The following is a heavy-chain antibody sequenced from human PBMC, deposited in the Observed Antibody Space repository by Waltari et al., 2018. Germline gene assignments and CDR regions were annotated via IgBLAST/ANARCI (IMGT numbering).Heavy chain of an antibody. J-gene: IGHJ4*02. Sequence: EVQLVESGGGLVQPGGSLRLSCAASGFTFSSYAMSWVRQAPGKGLEWVPAISGSGGSTNYADSVKGRFTISRDKSKNPLYLQMNSLRAEDTAVYYCAKGPPYGSGSYDYWGQGTLVTVSS. CDR1: GFTFSSYA. CDR2: ISGSGGST. D-gene: IGHD3-10*01. V-gene: IGHV3-23*04. CDR3: AKGPPYGSGSYDY.